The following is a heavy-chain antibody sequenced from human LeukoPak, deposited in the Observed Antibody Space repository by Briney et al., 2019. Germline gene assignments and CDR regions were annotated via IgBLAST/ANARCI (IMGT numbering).Heavy chain of an antibody. CDR1: GYTFTGYY. CDR3: ARAGQQPNRWFDP. J-gene: IGHJ5*02. V-gene: IGHV1-8*02. Sequence: GASVKVSCKASGYTFTGYYMHWVRQATGQGLEWMGWMNPNSGNTGYAQKFQGRVTMTRNTSISTAYMELNSLRSEDTAVYYCARAGQQPNRWFDPWGQGSLVTVSS. CDR2: MNPNSGNT. D-gene: IGHD6-13*01.